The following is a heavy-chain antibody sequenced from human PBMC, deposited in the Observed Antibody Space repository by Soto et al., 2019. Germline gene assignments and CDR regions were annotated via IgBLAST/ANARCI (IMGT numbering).Heavy chain of an antibody. J-gene: IGHJ5*02. CDR3: ARRMVRNHFWSGYLPGWFDP. V-gene: IGHV4-39*01. CDR2: IYYSGST. D-gene: IGHD3-3*02. CDR1: GGSISSSSYY. Sequence: QLQLQESGPGLVKPSETLSLTCTVSGGSISSSSYYWGWIRQPPGKGLEWIGSIYYSGSTYYNPSLTSRVTISVDTSKNQFSLKLSSVTAADTAVYYCARRMVRNHFWSGYLPGWFDPWGQGTLVTVSS.